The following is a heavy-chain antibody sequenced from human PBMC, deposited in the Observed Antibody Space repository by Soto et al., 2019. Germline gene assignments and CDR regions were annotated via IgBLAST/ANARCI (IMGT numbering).Heavy chain of an antibody. CDR3: ERVTFGSFYQDS. D-gene: IGHD3-16*01. CDR2: ISSSSSYT. J-gene: IGHJ4*02. CDR1: GFIFSDYY. Sequence: QVQLVESGGGLVKPGGSLRLSCAASGFIFSDYYMSWIRQAPGKGLEWVSYISSSSSYTNYADSVKGRFTISRDNAKNSLSLPMNSLRAEDTAVYYCERVTFGSFYQDSWGQGTLVTVSS. V-gene: IGHV3-11*06.